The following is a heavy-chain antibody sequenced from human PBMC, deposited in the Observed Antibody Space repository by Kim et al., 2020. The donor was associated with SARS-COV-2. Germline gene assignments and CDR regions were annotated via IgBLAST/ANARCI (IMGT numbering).Heavy chain of an antibody. V-gene: IGHV5-10-1*01. D-gene: IGHD2-2*01. CDR2: IDPSDSYT. CDR1: GYSFTSYW. CDR3: ATGEYCSSTSCYAGWFDP. Sequence: GESLKISCKGSGYSFTSYWISWVRQMPGKGLEWMGRIDPSDSYTNYSPSFQGDVTISADKYISTAYLQWSSLKASDTVMYYCATGEYCSSTSCYAGWFDPWGQGTLVTVDS. J-gene: IGHJ5*02.